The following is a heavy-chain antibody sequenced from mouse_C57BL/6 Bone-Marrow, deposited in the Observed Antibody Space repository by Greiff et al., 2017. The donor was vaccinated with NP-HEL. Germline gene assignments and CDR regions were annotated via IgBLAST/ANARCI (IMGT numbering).Heavy chain of an antibody. CDR1: GYTFTSYW. CDR3: APVWYFDV. Sequence: QVQLQQPGAELVRPGTSVKLSCKASGYTFTSYWMHWVKQRPGQGLEWIGVIDPSDSYTNYNQKFKGKATVTVDTSSSTAYMQLSSLTSEDSAVYYCAPVWYFDVGGTGTTVTVSS. V-gene: IGHV1-59*01. J-gene: IGHJ1*03. CDR2: IDPSDSYT.